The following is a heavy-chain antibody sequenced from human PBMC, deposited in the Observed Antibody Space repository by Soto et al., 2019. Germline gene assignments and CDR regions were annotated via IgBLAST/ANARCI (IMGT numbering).Heavy chain of an antibody. CDR2: IIPMFGIT. V-gene: IGHV1-69*04. D-gene: IGHD2-21*01. Sequence: QVQLVQSGAEVKKPGSSMKVSCKASGGTFSSYVFSWVRQAPGQGLEWMGRIIPMFGITNYAQKFEGRVTITADTSTTTVDMERKRLLSEDTAIYYCARDRALNTAALVMAYWGQGTMVTVSS. J-gene: IGHJ4*02. CDR1: GGTFSSYV. CDR3: ARDRALNTAALVMAY.